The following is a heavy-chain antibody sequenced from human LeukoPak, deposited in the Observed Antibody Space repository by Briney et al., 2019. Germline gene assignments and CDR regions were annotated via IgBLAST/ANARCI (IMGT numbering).Heavy chain of an antibody. D-gene: IGHD5-12*01. J-gene: IGHJ4*02. CDR3: ARHTGYDFAFGY. CDR1: GFTFSSYW. CDR2: INSDGSST. Sequence: PGGSLRLSCAASGFTFSSYWMHWVRQAPGKGLVWVSRINSDGSSTSYADSVKGRFTISRDNAKNTLYLQMNSLRAEDTAVYYCARHTGYDFAFGYWGQGALVTVSS. V-gene: IGHV3-74*01.